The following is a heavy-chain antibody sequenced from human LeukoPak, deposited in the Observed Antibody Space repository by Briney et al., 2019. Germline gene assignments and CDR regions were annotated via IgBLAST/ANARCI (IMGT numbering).Heavy chain of an antibody. J-gene: IGHJ4*02. CDR2: IYYSGST. V-gene: IGHV4-39*07. CDR3: ARAPFF. CDR1: GGSISSSNYY. Sequence: PSETLSLTCTVSGGSISSSNYYWGWIRQPPGKGLEWIGSIYYSGSTYYNSSLKSRVTISIDTSKHQFSLNLTSVTAADTAVYYCARAPFFWGQGTLVTVSS. D-gene: IGHD2/OR15-2a*01.